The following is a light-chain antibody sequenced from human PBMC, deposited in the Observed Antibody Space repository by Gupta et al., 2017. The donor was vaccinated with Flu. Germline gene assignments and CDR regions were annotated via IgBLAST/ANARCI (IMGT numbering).Light chain of an antibody. CDR1: NIDSKS. V-gene: IGLV3-21*03. Sequence: KTARITCEGNNIDSKSVHWYQQRPGQAPVLVVYDDSDRPSGIPERFSGSNSGNTATLTVSGVEAGDEADYYCQVLDTSSGHSWVFGGGTKLTVL. CDR2: DDS. CDR3: QVLDTSSGHSWV. J-gene: IGLJ3*02.